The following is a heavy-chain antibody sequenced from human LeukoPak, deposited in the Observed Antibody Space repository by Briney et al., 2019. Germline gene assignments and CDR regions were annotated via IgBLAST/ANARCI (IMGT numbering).Heavy chain of an antibody. D-gene: IGHD6-6*01. CDR2: ISNSGVST. CDR3: ARMSSTEIYYFYYMDV. V-gene: IGHV3-23*01. CDR1: RFTFSSYA. J-gene: IGHJ6*03. Sequence: GGSLRLSCAASRFTFSSYAMHWVRQARGKGLECVSAISNSGVSTYYADSVKGRFTISRDNSKNTLYLQADSRRAEDTAVYYCARMSSTEIYYFYYMDVWGKGTTVTVSS.